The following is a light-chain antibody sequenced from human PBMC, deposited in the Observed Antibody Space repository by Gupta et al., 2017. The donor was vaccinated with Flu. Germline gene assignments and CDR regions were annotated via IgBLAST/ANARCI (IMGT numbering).Light chain of an antibody. V-gene: IGLV3-25*02. CDR1: ALPKQY. J-gene: IGLJ1*01. Sequence: SYELTQPPSVSVSPGQTARITCSGDALPKQYAHWYQQKPGQAPVVVIYKDIERPSGITERFSGSSSGKTLTLTISGVEADDEADYYCQSADSSGSYVFGTGTKVTVL. CDR2: KDI. CDR3: QSADSSGSYV.